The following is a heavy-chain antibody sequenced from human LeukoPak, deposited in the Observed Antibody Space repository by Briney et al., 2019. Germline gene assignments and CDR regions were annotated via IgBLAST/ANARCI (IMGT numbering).Heavy chain of an antibody. J-gene: IGHJ6*03. V-gene: IGHV3-48*04. CDR1: EYTFVRYA. CDR2: ISSSSFKI. Sequence: GGSLRLSCAASEYTFVRYAMNWVRQAPGKGLEWVSYISSSSFKIGYADSVKGRFTISRDNSKNSLYLQMDSLRVEDTAVYYCVRDPSYGSSWYYYMDVWGKGTTVTVSS. CDR3: VRDPSYGSSWYYYMDV. D-gene: IGHD6-13*01.